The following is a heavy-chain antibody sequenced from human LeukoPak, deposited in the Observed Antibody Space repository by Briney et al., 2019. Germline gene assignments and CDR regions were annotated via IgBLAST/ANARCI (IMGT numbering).Heavy chain of an antibody. D-gene: IGHD3-10*01. V-gene: IGHV6-1*01. CDR3: ARGSHSSFHD. CDR2: TYYRPKFNT. J-gene: IGHJ4*02. Sequence: PSQTLSLTRAISGDSLSNNNVACNWIRQSPSRGLEWLGTTYYRPKFNTDYAVSVKSRIAINSDTSKNQFSLQLNSVTPEDRGVYYCARGSHSSFHDWGKGTLVTVT. CDR1: GDSLSNNNVA.